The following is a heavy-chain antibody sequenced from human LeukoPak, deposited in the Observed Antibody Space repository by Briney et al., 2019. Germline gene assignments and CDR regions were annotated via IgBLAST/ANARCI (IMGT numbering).Heavy chain of an antibody. V-gene: IGHV4-39*07. D-gene: IGHD1-20*01. CDR1: GGSIGSSSFY. Sequence: SETLSLTCTVSGGSIGSSSFYWGWIRQPPGQGLEWIETINYSGDTYYNPSLESRVTISVDSSRNQFSLKLSSVTAADTAVYYCVRLQAVTGNFDYWGQGALVTVSS. CDR3: VRLQAVTGNFDY. J-gene: IGHJ4*02. CDR2: INYSGDT.